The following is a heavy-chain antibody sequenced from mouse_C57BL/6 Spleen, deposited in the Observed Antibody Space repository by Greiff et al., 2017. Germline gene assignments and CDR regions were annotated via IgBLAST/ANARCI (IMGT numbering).Heavy chain of an antibody. J-gene: IGHJ2*01. CDR2: IDPSDSYT. CDR1: GYTFTSYW. V-gene: IGHV1-50*01. Sequence: QVQLQQPGAELVKPGASVKLSCKASGYTFTSYWMQWVKQRPGQGLEWIGEIDPSDSYTNYNQKFKGKATLTVDTSSSTAYMQLSRLTSEDSAVYYCARRDYSNYEGDYWGQGTTLTVSS. CDR3: ARRDYSNYEGDY. D-gene: IGHD2-5*01.